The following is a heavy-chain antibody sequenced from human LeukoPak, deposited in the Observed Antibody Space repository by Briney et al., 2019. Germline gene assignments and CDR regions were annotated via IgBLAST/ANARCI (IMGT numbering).Heavy chain of an antibody. Sequence: ASVKVSCKASGYTFTSYGISWVRQVPGQGLEWMGWISAYNGNTNYAQKLQGRVTMTTDTSTSTAYMELRSLRSDDTAVYYCARGGYDFWSALLGWFDPWGQGTLVTVSS. D-gene: IGHD3-3*01. V-gene: IGHV1-18*01. J-gene: IGHJ5*02. CDR3: ARGGYDFWSALLGWFDP. CDR1: GYTFTSYG. CDR2: ISAYNGNT.